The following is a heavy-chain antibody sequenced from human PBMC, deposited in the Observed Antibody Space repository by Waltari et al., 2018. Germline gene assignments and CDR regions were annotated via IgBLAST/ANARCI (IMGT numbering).Heavy chain of an antibody. V-gene: IGHV3-23*01. J-gene: IGHJ6*03. CDR2: ISGSGGST. CDR1: GFTFSSYD. Sequence: EVQLLESGGGLVQPGGSLRLSCAAAGFTFSSYDMSWVRQAPGKGLEWVSAISGSGGSTYYADSVKGRFTISRDNSKNTLYLQMNSLRAEDTAVYYCAFYFGVPDYYYYYMDVWGKGTTVTISS. D-gene: IGHD3-10*01. CDR3: AFYFGVPDYYYYYMDV.